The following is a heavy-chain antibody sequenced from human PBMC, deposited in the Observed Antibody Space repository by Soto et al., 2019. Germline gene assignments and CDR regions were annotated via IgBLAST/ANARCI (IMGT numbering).Heavy chain of an antibody. CDR1: GFTFSSYW. Sequence: EVQLVESGGGLVQPGGSLRLSCAASGFTFSSYWMHWVRQAPGKGLVLVSRTNEEGSIINYADSVKGRFTISRDNAKDFLYLKLKSLRVGATVVYYRTIVLGGWGAYLGPGALVTVAS. J-gene: IGHJ4*02. D-gene: IGHD3-16*01. CDR2: TNEEGSII. CDR3: TIVLGGWGAY. V-gene: IGHV3-74*01.